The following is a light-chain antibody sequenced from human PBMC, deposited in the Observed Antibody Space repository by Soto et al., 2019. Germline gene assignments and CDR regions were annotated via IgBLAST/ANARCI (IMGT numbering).Light chain of an antibody. CDR3: QQYDDWPPST. CDR1: QSVRRN. CDR2: SAS. J-gene: IGKJ1*01. Sequence: EIVLTQSPGTLSLSPGERATLSCRASQSVRRNCLAWYQQNPGQAPRLLIYSASTRATGIPARFSGSGSGTEFTLTISSLQSEDFAVYYCQQYDDWPPSTFGQGTKVDI. V-gene: IGKV3-15*01.